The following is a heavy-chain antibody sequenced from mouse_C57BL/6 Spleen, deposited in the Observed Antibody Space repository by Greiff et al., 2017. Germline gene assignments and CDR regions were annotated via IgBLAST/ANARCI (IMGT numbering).Heavy chain of an antibody. CDR3: ARPTWLRRNDNYCDY. CDR2: IDPNSGGT. Sequence: QVQLQQPGAELVKPGASVKLSCKASGYTFTSYWMHWVKQRPGRGLEWIGRIDPNSGGTKYNEKFKSKATLTVDKPSSTAYMQLSSLTSEDSAVYYCARPTWLRRNDNYCDYWGQGTTLTVSS. V-gene: IGHV1-72*01. J-gene: IGHJ2*01. CDR1: GYTFTSYW. D-gene: IGHD2-2*01.